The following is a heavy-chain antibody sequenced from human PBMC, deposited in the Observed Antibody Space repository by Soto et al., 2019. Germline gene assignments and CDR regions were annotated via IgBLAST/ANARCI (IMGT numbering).Heavy chain of an antibody. CDR1: GFTFSGHG. V-gene: IGHV3-73*01. D-gene: IGHD3-22*01. J-gene: IGHJ5*02. Sequence: EVQLVESGGGLVQPGGSLRLSCGASGFTFSGHGIHWVRQASGKGLEWIGRIKGKANSYATEYAASLKGRFTISRDDSEITAYLQMNSLKSEDTAVYYCTRHATDHDSGRYMGDCFDLWGQGTLVTVSS. CDR3: TRHATDHDSGRYMGDCFDL. CDR2: IKGKANSYAT.